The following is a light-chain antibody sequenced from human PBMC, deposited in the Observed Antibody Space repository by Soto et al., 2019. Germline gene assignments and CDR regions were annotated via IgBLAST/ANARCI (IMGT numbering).Light chain of an antibody. J-gene: IGKJ1*01. CDR2: KAS. CDR1: ESISNW. Sequence: DIQMTQSPSTLSASVGDRVIITCRASESISNWLAWYQQKPGKAPNLLIYKASSLKSGVPLRFSGSGSGTEFTLTINSLQPDAFATYYCQKYDTYWTFGQGTKVDIK. V-gene: IGKV1-5*03. CDR3: QKYDTYWT.